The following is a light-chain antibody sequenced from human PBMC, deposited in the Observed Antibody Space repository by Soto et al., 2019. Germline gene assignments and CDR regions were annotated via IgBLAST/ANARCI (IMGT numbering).Light chain of an antibody. J-gene: IGKJ2*01. CDR3: QQRSNWPGT. CDR1: QSVSSY. V-gene: IGKV3-11*01. Sequence: EIVLTQSPATLSLSPGERATLSCRASQSVSSYLAWYQQKPGQAPRLLIYVASARATGIPARFSSSGSETDLTLTIISLEPEDFAVYYCQQRSNWPGTFGQGTKLEIK. CDR2: VAS.